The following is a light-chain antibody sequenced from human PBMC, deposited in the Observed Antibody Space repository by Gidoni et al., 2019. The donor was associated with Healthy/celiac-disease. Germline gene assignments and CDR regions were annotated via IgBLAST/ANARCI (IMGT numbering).Light chain of an antibody. Sequence: EIVWTQSPGTLSLSPGERATLSCRASQSVSSSYLAWYQQKPGQAPRLLLYGASSRATGIPDRFSGSGSGTDFTLTSSRLEPEDFAVYYCQQYGSSPWTFXXXTKVEIK. CDR1: QSVSSSY. V-gene: IGKV3-20*01. J-gene: IGKJ1*01. CDR2: GAS. CDR3: QQYGSSPWT.